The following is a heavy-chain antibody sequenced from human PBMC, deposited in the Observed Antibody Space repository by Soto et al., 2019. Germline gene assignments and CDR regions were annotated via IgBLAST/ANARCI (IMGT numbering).Heavy chain of an antibody. V-gene: IGHV1-69*13. CDR3: ARPHLSGSYYGDYYYYYGMDV. CDR2: IIPIFGTA. D-gene: IGHD1-26*01. J-gene: IGHJ6*02. CDR1: GGTFSSYA. Sequence: SVKVSCKASGGTFSSYAISWVRQAPGQGLEWMGGIIPIFGTANYAQKFQGRVTITADESASTAYMELSSLRSEDTAVYYCARPHLSGSYYGDYYYYYGMDVWGQGTTVTVSS.